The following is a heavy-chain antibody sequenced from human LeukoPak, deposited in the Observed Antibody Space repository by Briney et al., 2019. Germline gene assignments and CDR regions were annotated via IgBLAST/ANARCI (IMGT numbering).Heavy chain of an antibody. J-gene: IGHJ4*02. D-gene: IGHD2-15*01. Sequence: PGGSLRLSCAASGFTFSSYSMNWVRQAPGKGLEWVASISSSSSNIYYADSVKGRFTISRDNAKNSLYLQMNTLRAEDTAVYYCARDRGYCSGGSCYSVPGYWGQGTLVTVSS. CDR3: ARDRGYCSGGSCYSVPGY. CDR2: ISSSSSNI. CDR1: GFTFSSYS. V-gene: IGHV3-21*01.